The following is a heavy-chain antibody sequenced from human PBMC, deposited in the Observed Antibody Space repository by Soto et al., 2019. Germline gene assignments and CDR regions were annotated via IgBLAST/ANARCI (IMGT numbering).Heavy chain of an antibody. CDR3: ASSTGKSPWYFDY. J-gene: IGHJ4*02. Sequence: SETLSLTCTVSGGSVSSGSYYWSWIRQPPGKGLEWIVYIYYSGSTNYNPSLKSRVTISVDTSKNQFSLKLSSVTAADTAVYYCASSTGKSPWYFDYWGQGTLVTVSS. CDR2: IYYSGST. V-gene: IGHV4-61*01. D-gene: IGHD4-4*01. CDR1: GGSVSSGSYY.